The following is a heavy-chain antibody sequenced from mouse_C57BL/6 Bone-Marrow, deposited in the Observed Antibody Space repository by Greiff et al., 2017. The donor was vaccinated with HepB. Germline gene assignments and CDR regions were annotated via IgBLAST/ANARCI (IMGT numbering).Heavy chain of an antibody. CDR1: GFTFSSYA. Sequence: EVKLMESGGGLVKPGGSLKLSCAASGFTFSSYAMSWVRQTPEKRLEWVATISDGGSYTYYPDNVKGRFTISRDNAKNNLYLQMSHLKSEDTAMYYCARDRGYYYGSSLGVYFDYWGQGTTLTVSS. J-gene: IGHJ2*01. CDR3: ARDRGYYYGSSLGVYFDY. D-gene: IGHD1-1*01. CDR2: ISDGGSYT. V-gene: IGHV5-4*01.